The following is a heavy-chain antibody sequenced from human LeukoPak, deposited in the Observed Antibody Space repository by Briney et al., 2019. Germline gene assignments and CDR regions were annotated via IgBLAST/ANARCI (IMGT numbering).Heavy chain of an antibody. V-gene: IGHV4-59*01. CDR2: IYSSGST. Sequence: PSETLSLTCTVSGGSINNFYWSWIRQPPGKGLEWIGYIYSSGSTNYNPSLKSRVTFSVDTSKNQFSLNLSSVATADTAEYYCARERKGSGYLHYFDYWGQGTQVAVSS. J-gene: IGHJ4*02. CDR3: ARERKGSGYLHYFDY. D-gene: IGHD3-22*01. CDR1: GGSINNFY.